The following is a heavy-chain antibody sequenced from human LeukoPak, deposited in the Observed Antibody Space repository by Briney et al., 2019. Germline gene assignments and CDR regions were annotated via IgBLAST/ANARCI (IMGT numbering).Heavy chain of an antibody. CDR2: INPNSGGT. CDR1: GYTFTGYY. CDR3: ARRSIVVVPAAAPYYYYYMDV. V-gene: IGHV1-2*02. D-gene: IGHD2-2*01. Sequence: GASVKVSCKASGYTFTGYYMHWVRQAPGQGLEWMGWINPNSGGTNYAQKFQGRVTMTRDTSISTAYMELSRLRSDDTAVYYCARRSIVVVPAAAPYYYYYMDVWGKGTTVTISS. J-gene: IGHJ6*03.